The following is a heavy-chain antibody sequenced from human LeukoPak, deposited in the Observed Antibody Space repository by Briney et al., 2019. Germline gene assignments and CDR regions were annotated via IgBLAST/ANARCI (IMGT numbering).Heavy chain of an antibody. CDR3: ARVPLRFLEPFDY. CDR2: ISDRGRT. D-gene: IGHD3-3*01. CDR1: GGSVRGYY. J-gene: IGHJ4*02. V-gene: IGHV4-34*01. Sequence: PSETLSLTCAVYGGSVRGYYWSWIRQPPGKGLEWIGEISDRGRTHYNPSLESRVSMSVDTSKNQFALQLNSVTAADTAVYYCARVPLRFLEPFDYWGQGILVTVS.